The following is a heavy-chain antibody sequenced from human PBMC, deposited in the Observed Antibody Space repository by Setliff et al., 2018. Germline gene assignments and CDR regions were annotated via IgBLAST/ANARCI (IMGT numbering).Heavy chain of an antibody. D-gene: IGHD6-19*01. V-gene: IGHV1-69*05. CDR2: IIPIFGTA. J-gene: IGHJ3*02. CDR3: ATGYSSGWTGFDAFDI. CDR1: GGTFSSYA. Sequence: SVKVSCKASGGTFSSYAISWVRQAPGQGLEWMGGIIPIFGTANYAQKFQGRVTITTDESTSTAYMELSSLRSEDTAVYYCATGYSSGWTGFDAFDIWGQGTMVTVSS.